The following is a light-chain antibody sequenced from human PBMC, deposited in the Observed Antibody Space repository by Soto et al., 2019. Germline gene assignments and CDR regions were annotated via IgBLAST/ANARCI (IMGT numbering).Light chain of an antibody. J-gene: IGLJ1*01. CDR2: EVS. CDR1: SSDVGAYDF. V-gene: IGLV2-14*03. CDR3: SSHTTSNTQV. Sequence: QSALTQPASVSGSPGQSIAISCTGTSSDVGAYDFVSWYQQHPDKAPKLLIYEVSKRPSGVSDRFSGSKSVNTATLTISGLQAEDEADYYCSSHTTSNTQVFGTGTKVTVL.